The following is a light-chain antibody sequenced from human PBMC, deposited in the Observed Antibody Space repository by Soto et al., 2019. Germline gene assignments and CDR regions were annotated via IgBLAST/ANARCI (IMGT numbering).Light chain of an antibody. V-gene: IGKV3-15*01. CDR3: QQYNNWPQT. J-gene: IGKJ1*01. CDR2: GAS. CDR1: QSVSSN. Sequence: EIVMTQSPAPLSVSPGERATLSCRASQSVSSNLAWYQQKPGQAPRLLIYGASTRATGIPARFSGSGSETEFTLTNSNLQSEDFAVSNCQQYNNWPQTFCRGTEVEIK.